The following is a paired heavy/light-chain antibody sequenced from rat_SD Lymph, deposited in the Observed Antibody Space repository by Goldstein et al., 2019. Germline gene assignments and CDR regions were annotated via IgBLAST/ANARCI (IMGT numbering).Heavy chain of an antibody. J-gene: IGHJ2*01. CDR1: GFTFSDYW. CDR3: ARAYYFDY. CDR2: IKPDGSKT. Sequence: EVKLVESGGGLVLPGASLKLSCIVSGFTFSDYWMRWVRQAPGKGLEFIGEIKPDGSKTNYAPSMKGRFTISRDNAKNTLYLQMSSVRSEDTATYYCARAYYFDYWGQGVMVTVSS. V-gene: IGHV11-9*01.
Light chain of an antibody. CDR3: YQYNSGWT. J-gene: IGKJ1*01. Sequence: DIQMTQSPSLLSASVGDRVTLSCKASQNIYKYLNWYQQKLGEAPKLLIYYTNSLQTGIPSRFSGSGSGTDFTLTISSLQPEDVATYYCYQYNSGWTFGGGTKLELK. V-gene: IGKV15S2*01. CDR1: QNIYKY. CDR2: YTN.